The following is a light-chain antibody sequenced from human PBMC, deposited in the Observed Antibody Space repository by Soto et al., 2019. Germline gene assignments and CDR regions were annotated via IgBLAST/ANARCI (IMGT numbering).Light chain of an antibody. CDR3: QQYDSFPWT. CDR1: ESISSW. Sequence: DIQMTQSPSSLSASVGERVTITCRASESISSWLAWYQQRPGKAPKLLISGDSMLESDVPSRFSGSGSGTDFTLTVTSLQPDDFGTYYCQQYDSFPWTFGQGTKVEIK. V-gene: IGKV1-5*01. J-gene: IGKJ1*01. CDR2: GDS.